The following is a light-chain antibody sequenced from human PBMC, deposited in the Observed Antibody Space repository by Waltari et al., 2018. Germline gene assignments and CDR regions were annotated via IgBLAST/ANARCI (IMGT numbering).Light chain of an antibody. CDR2: GAS. J-gene: IGKJ3*01. V-gene: IGKV3-20*01. Sequence: EIVLTQSPATLSLSPGERASLSCRASQPLPTSNFHWYQKKPGQPPSLLFFGASRRGTGIPDSFSGSGTGTDFSLTITRLGTEDFATYYCLQYDVLPFAFGPGTTVDV. CDR3: LQYDVLPFA. CDR1: QPLPTSN.